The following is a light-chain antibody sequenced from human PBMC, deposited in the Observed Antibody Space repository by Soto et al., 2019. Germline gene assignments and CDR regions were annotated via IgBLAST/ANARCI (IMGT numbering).Light chain of an antibody. CDR1: QSISSW. CDR3: QQYNSYPRT. J-gene: IGKJ1*01. CDR2: DAS. Sequence: DIQRIQSPSTLSASVGGRVTITCRASQSISSWLAWYQQKPGKAPKLLIYDASSLESGVPSRFSGSGSGTDFTLTISSLQPEDFATYYCQQYNSYPRTFGHGTKVDI. V-gene: IGKV1-5*01.